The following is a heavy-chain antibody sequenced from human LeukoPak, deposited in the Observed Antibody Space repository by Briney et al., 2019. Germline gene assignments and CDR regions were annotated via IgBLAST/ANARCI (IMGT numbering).Heavy chain of an antibody. CDR3: ARGKVEGDSSGRRAFDM. Sequence: PGGSLRLSGAASGFTGSSNYMSWFRQAPGKGLGWVSVIFSGGSTYYADSVKGRFTISRDISKKTLYLQMNSLRAEDTAVYYCARGKVEGDSSGRRAFDMWGQGTMVTVSS. CDR2: IFSGGST. J-gene: IGHJ3*02. V-gene: IGHV3-53*01. CDR1: GFTGSSNY. D-gene: IGHD3-22*01.